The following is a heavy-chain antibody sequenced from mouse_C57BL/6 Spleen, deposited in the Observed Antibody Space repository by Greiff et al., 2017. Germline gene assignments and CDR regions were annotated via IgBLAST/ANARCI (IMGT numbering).Heavy chain of an antibody. V-gene: IGHV1-59*01. D-gene: IGHD4-1*01. CDR3: ARSGTGRAYFDY. J-gene: IGHJ2*01. CDR2: IDPSDSYT. CDR1: GYTFTSYW. Sequence: QVQLQQPGAELVRPGTSVKLSCKASGYTFTSYWMHWVKQRPGQGLEWIGVIDPSDSYTNYNQKFKGKATLTVDTSSSTAYMQLSSLTSEDSAVYYCARSGTGRAYFDYWGQGTTLTVSS.